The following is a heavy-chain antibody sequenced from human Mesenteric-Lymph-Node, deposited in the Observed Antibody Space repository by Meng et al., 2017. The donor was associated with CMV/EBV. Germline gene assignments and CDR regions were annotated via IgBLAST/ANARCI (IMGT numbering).Heavy chain of an antibody. CDR2: IRYDGSNK. CDR3: ATCEGAGLYYYYGMDV. Sequence: GESLKISCAASGFTFSSYGIHWVRQAPGKGLEWVAFIRYDGSNKYYADSVKGRFTISRDNAKNTLYLQMNSLRAEDTAVYYCATCEGAGLYYYYGMDVWGQGTTVTVSS. CDR1: GFTFSSYG. V-gene: IGHV3-30*02. D-gene: IGHD1-14*01. J-gene: IGHJ6*02.